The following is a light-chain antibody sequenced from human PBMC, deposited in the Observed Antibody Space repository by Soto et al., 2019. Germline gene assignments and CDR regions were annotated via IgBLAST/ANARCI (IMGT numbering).Light chain of an antibody. CDR3: QQYYSSPPT. V-gene: IGKV4-1*01. J-gene: IGKJ2*01. CDR1: QSVLYSSKNKNY. CDR2: WAS. Sequence: DIVMTQSPDSLAVSLGERATINCKSSQSVLYSSKNKNYLAWYQQKPGQPPKLLIYWASTRESGVPDRFSGSGSGTDFTLPISSLQAEDVAVYFCQQYYSSPPTFGQGTKLEIK.